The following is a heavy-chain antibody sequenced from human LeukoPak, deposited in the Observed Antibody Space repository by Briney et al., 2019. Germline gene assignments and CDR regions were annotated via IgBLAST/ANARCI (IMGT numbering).Heavy chain of an antibody. D-gene: IGHD1-26*01. CDR3: ARDSGGSYLYYFDY. CDR1: GFTFSSYS. CDR2: ISSSSSYI. V-gene: IGHV3-21*01. Sequence: GGSLRLSCAASGFTFSSYSMNWVRQAPGKGLEWVSSISSSSSYIYYADSVKGRFTISRDNAKNSLYLQMNSLRAEDTAVYYCARDSGGSYLYYFDYWGQGTLVTVSS. J-gene: IGHJ4*02.